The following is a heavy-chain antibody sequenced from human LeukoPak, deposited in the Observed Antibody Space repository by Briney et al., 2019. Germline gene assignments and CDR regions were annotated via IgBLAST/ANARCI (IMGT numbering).Heavy chain of an antibody. CDR3: ARDGPDYVWGSYRYTLH. CDR1: GYTFTCYY. D-gene: IGHD3-16*02. Sequence: ASVKVSCKASGYTFTCYYMHWVRQAPGQGLEWMGWINPNSGGTNYAQKFQGRVTMTRDTSISTAYMELSRLRSDDTAVYYCARDGPDYVWGSYRYTLHWGQGTLVTVSS. CDR2: INPNSGGT. J-gene: IGHJ4*02. V-gene: IGHV1-2*02.